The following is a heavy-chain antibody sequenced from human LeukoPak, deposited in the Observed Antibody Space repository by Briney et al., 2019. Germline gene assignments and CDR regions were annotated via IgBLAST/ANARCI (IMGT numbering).Heavy chain of an antibody. CDR2: MYHSGNT. CDR3: ASQVLRGYSSWFDP. J-gene: IGHJ5*02. V-gene: IGHV4-4*02. CDR1: GGSLTSSNW. D-gene: IGHD5-18*01. Sequence: SETLSLTCAVSGGSLTSSNWWSWVRQPPGKGLEWIGEMYHSGNTNYNPSLKGRVTISVDTSKNQFSLKLSSVTAADTAVYYCASQVLRGYSSWFDPWGQGTLVTVSS.